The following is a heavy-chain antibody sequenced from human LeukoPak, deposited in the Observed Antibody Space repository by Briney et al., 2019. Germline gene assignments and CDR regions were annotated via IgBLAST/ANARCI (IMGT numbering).Heavy chain of an antibody. Sequence: SETLSLTCTVSGGSISSYYWSWIRQPPGKGLEWIGYIYYSGSTNHNPSLKSRVTISVDTSKNQFSLKLSSVTAADTDVYYCASGYYFDYWGQGTLVTVSS. CDR2: IYYSGST. CDR3: ASGYYFDY. J-gene: IGHJ4*02. V-gene: IGHV4-59*01. CDR1: GGSISSYY.